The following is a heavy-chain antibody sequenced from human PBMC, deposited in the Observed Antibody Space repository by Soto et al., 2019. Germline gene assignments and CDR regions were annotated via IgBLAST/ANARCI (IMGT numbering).Heavy chain of an antibody. Sequence: EVQVLDSGGGLVQPGGSQRLSCEASGFTFSNYAMSWVRQAPGKGLEWVSTISATGSTLYADSVKGRFTISRDNSKNTVYLQMNFLRAEDTAVYYCAKVSNKWAVAQRGDFDYWGQGTLVTVSS. V-gene: IGHV3-23*01. CDR3: AKVSNKWAVAQRGDFDY. CDR2: ISATGST. D-gene: IGHD6-19*01. CDR1: GFTFSNYA. J-gene: IGHJ4*02.